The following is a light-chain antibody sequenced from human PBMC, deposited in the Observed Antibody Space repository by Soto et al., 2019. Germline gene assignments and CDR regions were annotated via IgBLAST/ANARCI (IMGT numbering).Light chain of an antibody. CDR1: QTVNGDY. Sequence: EIVLTQSPGARSLSPGGTATLSRRASQTVNGDYLAWFQQIPGRAPSXLXFATSRRATDIPDRFSGSGSGTDFTLAIRRLEHEDFAVYYCHQFGYSPRTFGQGTKVDIK. CDR2: ATS. V-gene: IGKV3-20*01. J-gene: IGKJ1*01. CDR3: HQFGYSPRT.